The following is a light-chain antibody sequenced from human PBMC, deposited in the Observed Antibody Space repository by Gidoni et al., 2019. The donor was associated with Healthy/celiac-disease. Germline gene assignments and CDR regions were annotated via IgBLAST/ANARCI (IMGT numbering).Light chain of an antibody. CDR1: QSVSSY. J-gene: IGKJ4*01. CDR3: QQRSNWPPT. V-gene: IGKV3-11*01. CDR2: DAS. Sequence: DIVLTPSPATLSLSPGERATLSRRASQSVSSYLAWYQQKPGQAPRLLIYDASNRATGIPARFSGSGSGTDFTLTISSLEPEDFAVYYCQQRSNWPPTVGGGTKVEIK.